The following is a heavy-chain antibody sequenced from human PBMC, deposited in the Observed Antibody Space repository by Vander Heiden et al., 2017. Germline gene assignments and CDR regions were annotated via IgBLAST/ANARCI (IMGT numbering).Heavy chain of an antibody. D-gene: IGHD3-16*01. CDR1: GFPFSTYS. CDR2: ISSSSSHI. Sequence: EVQLVESGGGLVEPGGSLRLSCAASGFPFSTYSMNWVRQAPGKGLEWVSVISSSSSHIHYPDSMKGRFTVSRDNAKNSLYLQMNSLRAEDTAVYYCARDLRGVAFDIWGQGTLVTVSS. V-gene: IGHV3-21*02. CDR3: ARDLRGVAFDI. J-gene: IGHJ3*02.